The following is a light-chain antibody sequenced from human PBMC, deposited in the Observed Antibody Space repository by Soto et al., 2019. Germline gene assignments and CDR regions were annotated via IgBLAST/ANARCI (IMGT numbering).Light chain of an antibody. Sequence: IQMTQSPSSLSASVGDRVTITCRASQTINSYLHWYQQKPGKAPKLLIYNSSNLQSGVPSRFSGRGSGTDFTITISTLRPEDFATYSCQHGGAFGPGTKVDIK. CDR2: NSS. V-gene: IGKV1-39*01. CDR3: QHGGA. J-gene: IGKJ3*01. CDR1: QTINSY.